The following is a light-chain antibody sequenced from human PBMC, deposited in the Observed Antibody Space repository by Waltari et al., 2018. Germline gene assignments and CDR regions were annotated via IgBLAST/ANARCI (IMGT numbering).Light chain of an antibody. CDR3: QQYYTTPLT. V-gene: IGKV4-1*01. Sequence: DIVMTQSPDSLTVSLGERVTINCKSSQSLLYSSDNENYLAWYQQKPGQARRLLIYWAANREYGVPKRFSGSGSGTDVTLTINGLQAEDVAVYYCQQYYTTPLTFGQGTKVEIK. CDR2: WAA. J-gene: IGKJ1*01. CDR1: QSLLYSSDNENY.